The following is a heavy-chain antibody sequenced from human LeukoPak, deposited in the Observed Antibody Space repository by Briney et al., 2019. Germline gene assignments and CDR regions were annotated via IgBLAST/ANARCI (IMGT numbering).Heavy chain of an antibody. V-gene: IGHV4-59*01. CDR2: IYYSGST. D-gene: IGHD5-24*01. J-gene: IGHJ4*02. CDR1: GFTFSSYW. CDR3: ARGDGENFDY. Sequence: GSLRLSCAASGFTFSSYWMSWIRQPPGKGLEWIGYIYYSGSTNYNPSLKSRVTISVDTSKNQFSLKLSSVTAADTAVYYCARGDGENFDYWGQGTLVTVSS.